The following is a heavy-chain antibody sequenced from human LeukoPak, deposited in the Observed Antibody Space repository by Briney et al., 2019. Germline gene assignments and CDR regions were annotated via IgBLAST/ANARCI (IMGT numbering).Heavy chain of an antibody. CDR2: IRYDGSNK. Sequence: PGGSLRLSCAASGFTFSSYGMHWVRQAPGKGLEWVAFIRYDGSNKYYADSVKGRFTISRDNSKNTLYLQMNSLRAEDTAVYYCAKDRGVIIDGDAFDIWGQGTMVTVSS. J-gene: IGHJ3*02. V-gene: IGHV3-30*02. CDR1: GFTFSSYG. D-gene: IGHD3-10*01. CDR3: AKDRGVIIDGDAFDI.